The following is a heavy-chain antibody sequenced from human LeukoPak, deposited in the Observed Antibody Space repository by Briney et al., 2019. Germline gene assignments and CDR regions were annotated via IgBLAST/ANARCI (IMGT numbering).Heavy chain of an antibody. V-gene: IGHV3-48*01. Sequence: GGSLRLSCAASGFTFSSYGMTWVRQAPGKGLEWGSYISSSSSTIYYAESVKGRVTISRDKSKNTLYLQMNSLRAEDTAMYYCVKDRHYSSSIMGIWGQGTLVTVSS. J-gene: IGHJ4*02. D-gene: IGHD6-19*01. CDR2: ISSSSSTI. CDR1: GFTFSSYG. CDR3: VKDRHYSSSIMGI.